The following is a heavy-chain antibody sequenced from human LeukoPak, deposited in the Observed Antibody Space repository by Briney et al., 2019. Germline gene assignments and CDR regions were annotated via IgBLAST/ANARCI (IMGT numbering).Heavy chain of an antibody. CDR3: VNGGYYGSGSHYNVGGY. D-gene: IGHD3-10*01. Sequence: GGSLRLSCSASGFTFSLYGIHWVPQAPGKGRECVSAFNNNGGRTAYADSVKGRYTISRDNSTNTVYLQRSSLRAEDTAVYYCVNGGYYGSGSHYNVGGYWGQGTLVTVSS. CDR2: FNNNGGRT. V-gene: IGHV3-64D*09. CDR1: GFTFSLYG. J-gene: IGHJ4*02.